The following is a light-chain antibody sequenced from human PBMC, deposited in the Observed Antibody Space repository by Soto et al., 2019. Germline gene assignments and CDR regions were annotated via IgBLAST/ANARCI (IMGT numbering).Light chain of an antibody. CDR1: QTISRW. V-gene: IGKV1-5*01. CDR2: AAS. J-gene: IGKJ5*01. CDR3: EQLFYPPIS. Sequence: DIQLNPTAFGLSASEADYLTITCRASQTISRWLAWYQQKPGRAPKLLIYAASTLESGVPSRFSATVSGTEFSLTITSLQPEDFTPYYCEQLFYPPISSAQGTRLEIK.